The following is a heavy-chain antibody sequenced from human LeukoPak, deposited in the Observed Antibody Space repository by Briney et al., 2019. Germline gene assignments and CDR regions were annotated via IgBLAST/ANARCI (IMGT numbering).Heavy chain of an antibody. CDR1: GYTFTSYG. D-gene: IGHD4-17*01. V-gene: IGHV1-18*01. CDR2: ISAYNGNT. CDR3: ARTFGVTTLRGWFDP. J-gene: IGHJ5*02. Sequence: ASVKVSCKASGYTFTSYGISWVRQAPGQGLERMGWISAYNGNTNYAQKLQGRVTMTTDTSTSTAYMELRSLRSDDTAVYYCARTFGVTTLRGWFDPWGQGTLVTVSS.